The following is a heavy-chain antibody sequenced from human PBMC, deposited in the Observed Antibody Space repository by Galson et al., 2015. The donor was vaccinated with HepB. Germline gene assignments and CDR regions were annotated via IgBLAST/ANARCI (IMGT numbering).Heavy chain of an antibody. CDR3: ARDRGWGSNLSTSFDY. CDR2: IIPLFQTP. J-gene: IGHJ4*02. V-gene: IGHV1-69*01. D-gene: IGHD2-8*02. Sequence: VRQAPGLGLEWMGGIIPLFQTPTYAQKFQGRVTITADESSKTSYMELTSLRFEDTAVYYCARDRGWGSNLSTSFDYWGQGTLVTVTS.